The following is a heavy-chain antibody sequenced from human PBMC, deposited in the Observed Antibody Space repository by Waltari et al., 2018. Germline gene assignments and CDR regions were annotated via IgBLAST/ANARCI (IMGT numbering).Heavy chain of an antibody. D-gene: IGHD4-17*01. V-gene: IGHV4-38-2*01. Sequence: QVQLQESGPGLVKPSETLSLTCAVSGYPISSGHYLGWSRQPPGKGLEWIGSIYHSGSTYYNPSLKSRVTISVDTSKNQFSLKLSSVTAADTAVYYCARDYGDYVPYFDYWGQGTLVTVSS. CDR2: IYHSGST. CDR1: GYPISSGHY. J-gene: IGHJ4*02. CDR3: ARDYGDYVPYFDY.